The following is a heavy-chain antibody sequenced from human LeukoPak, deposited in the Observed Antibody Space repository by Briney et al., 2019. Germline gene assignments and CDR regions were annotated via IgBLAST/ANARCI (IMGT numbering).Heavy chain of an antibody. V-gene: IGHV3-30*02. Sequence: GGSLRLSCAASGFTFSTYNMHWVRQAPGKGLEWVALMPSDESNKYHADSVKGRFTISRDNSKNALFLQMNSLRDEDTAVYYCAKDSGYSYGHGLDYWGQGTLVTVSS. CDR2: MPSDESNK. CDR1: GFTFSTYN. J-gene: IGHJ4*02. D-gene: IGHD5-18*01. CDR3: AKDSGYSYGHGLDY.